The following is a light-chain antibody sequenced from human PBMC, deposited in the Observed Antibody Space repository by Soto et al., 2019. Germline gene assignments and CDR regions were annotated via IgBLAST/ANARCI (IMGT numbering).Light chain of an antibody. Sequence: EILLTQSPGTLSLSPGERATLSCRASQSVRINSVAWYQQKPGQSPRLLIYGASSTAFGISDRFSGSASGAVLTLTIIRLEPEDSAVYYCHQYGNTPYTFGQGTRLEIK. CDR3: HQYGNTPYT. CDR1: QSVRINS. V-gene: IGKV3-20*01. CDR2: GAS. J-gene: IGKJ2*01.